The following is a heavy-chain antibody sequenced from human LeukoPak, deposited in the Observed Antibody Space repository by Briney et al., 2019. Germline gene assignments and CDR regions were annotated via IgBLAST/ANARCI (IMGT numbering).Heavy chain of an antibody. CDR2: ISSSSSYI. J-gene: IGHJ4*02. V-gene: IGHV3-21*01. D-gene: IGHD1-26*01. CDR1: GFTFSSYS. Sequence: GGSLRLSCAASGFTFSSYSMNWVRQAPGKGLEWVSSISSSSSYIYYADSVKGRFTISRDNAKNSLYLQMNSLRAEDTAVYYCARDRPLVGATSGGWGQGTLVTVSS. CDR3: ARDRPLVGATSGG.